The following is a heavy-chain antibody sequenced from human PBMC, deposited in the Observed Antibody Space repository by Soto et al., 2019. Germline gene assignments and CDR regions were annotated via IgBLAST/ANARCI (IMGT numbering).Heavy chain of an antibody. Sequence: QIQLVQSGAEVKKPWASVKVSCKASGYTFSSYHITWVRQAPGQGLEWMGWISAYNGNTNYAQKLQGRVTMTTYPPTSTAYMELRSLRSDDTAVYYCARDLPPVDYWCQGTLVTVSS. V-gene: IGHV1-18*01. CDR1: GYTFSSYH. J-gene: IGHJ4*02. CDR2: ISAYNGNT. CDR3: ARDLPPVDY.